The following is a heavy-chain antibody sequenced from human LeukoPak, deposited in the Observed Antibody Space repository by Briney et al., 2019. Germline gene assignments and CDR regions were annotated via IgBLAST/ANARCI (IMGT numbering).Heavy chain of an antibody. J-gene: IGHJ6*03. CDR2: INPNSGGT. V-gene: IGHV1-2*06. CDR1: GYTFTGYY. D-gene: IGHD2-2*01. CDR3: ASAGGVVVPAANAPGDYSYNMDV. Sequence: ASVKVSCKASGYTFTGYYMHWVRQAPGQGLEWMGRINPNSGGTNYAQKFQGRVTMTRDTSISTAYMELSRLRSDDTAVYYCASAGGVVVPAANAPGDYSYNMDVWGKGTTVTVSS.